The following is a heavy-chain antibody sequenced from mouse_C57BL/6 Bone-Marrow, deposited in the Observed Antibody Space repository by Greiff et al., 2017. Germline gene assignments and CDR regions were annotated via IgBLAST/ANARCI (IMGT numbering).Heavy chain of an antibody. CDR2: IHPNSGST. Sequence: QVQLQQPGAELVKPGASVKLSCKASGYTFTSYWMHWVKQRPGQGLEWIGMIHPNSGSTNYNEKFKSKATLPVDKSSSTAYMQLSSLTSEDSAVYYCARSRYGAWYFDVGGTGTTVTVSS. J-gene: IGHJ1*03. CDR3: ARSRYGAWYFDV. D-gene: IGHD1-1*02. V-gene: IGHV1-64*01. CDR1: GYTFTSYW.